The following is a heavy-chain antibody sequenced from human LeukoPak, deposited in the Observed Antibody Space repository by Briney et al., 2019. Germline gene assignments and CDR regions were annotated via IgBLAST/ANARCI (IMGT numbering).Heavy chain of an antibody. CDR3: ARGPGHYYYYYMDV. Sequence: SVKVSCKASGGTFSSYAISWVRQAPGQGLEWMGRIIPILGIANYAQKFQGRVTITADKSTSTAYMELSSLRSEDTAVYYCARGPGHYYYYYMDVWGKGTTVTVSS. V-gene: IGHV1-69*04. CDR2: IIPILGIA. D-gene: IGHD1-14*01. J-gene: IGHJ6*03. CDR1: GGTFSSYA.